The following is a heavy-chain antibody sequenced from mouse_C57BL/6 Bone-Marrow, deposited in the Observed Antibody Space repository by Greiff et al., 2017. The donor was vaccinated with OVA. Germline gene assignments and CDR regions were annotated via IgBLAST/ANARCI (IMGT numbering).Heavy chain of an antibody. Sequence: VQLQQPGAELVKPGASVKLSCKASGYTFTSYWMHWVKQRPGQGLEWIGMIHPNSGSTNYNEKFKSKATLTVDKSSSTASMQLSSLTSEDSAVYYCARDGSSYGYWYFDVWGTGTTVTVSS. J-gene: IGHJ1*03. D-gene: IGHD1-1*01. CDR3: ARDGSSYGYWYFDV. CDR1: GYTFTSYW. CDR2: IHPNSGST. V-gene: IGHV1-64*01.